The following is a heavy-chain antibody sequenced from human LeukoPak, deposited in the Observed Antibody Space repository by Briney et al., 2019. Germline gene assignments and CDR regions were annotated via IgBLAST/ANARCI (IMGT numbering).Heavy chain of an antibody. CDR1: GFTVSSNY. D-gene: IGHD1-26*01. V-gene: IGHV3-53*01. CDR3: ARDSLRSHGMDV. J-gene: IGHJ6*04. Sequence: GGSLRLSCAASGFTVSSNYMSWVRQAPGKGLEWVSVIYSGGSTYYSDSVKGRFTISRDNSKNTLYLQMNSLRAEDTAVYYCARDSLRSHGMDVWGKGATATVSS. CDR2: IYSGGST.